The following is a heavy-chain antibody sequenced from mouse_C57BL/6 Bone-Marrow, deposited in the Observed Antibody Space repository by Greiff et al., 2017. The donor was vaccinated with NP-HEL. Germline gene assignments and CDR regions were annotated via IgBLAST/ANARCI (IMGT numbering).Heavy chain of an antibody. J-gene: IGHJ2*01. CDR3: ARAPITTVVATGYFDY. CDR1: GYTFTDYN. CDR2: INPNNGGT. D-gene: IGHD1-1*01. V-gene: IGHV1-18*01. Sequence: EVQLQQSGPELVKPGASVKIPCKASGYTFTDYNMDWVKQSHGKSLEWIGDINPNNGGTIYNQKFKGKATLTVDKSSSTAYMELRSLTSEDTAVYYCARAPITTVVATGYFDYWGQGTTLTVSS.